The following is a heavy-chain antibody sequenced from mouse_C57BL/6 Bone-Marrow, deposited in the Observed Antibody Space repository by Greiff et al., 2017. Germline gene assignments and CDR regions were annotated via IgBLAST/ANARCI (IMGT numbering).Heavy chain of an antibody. CDR3: TRWSYDGYYYYAMDY. V-gene: IGHV1-15*01. CDR1: GYTFTDYE. Sequence: VQLQQSGAELVRPGASVTLSCKASGYTFTDYEMHWVKQTPVHGLEWIGAIDPETGGTAYNQKFKGKAILTADKSSSTAYMELRSLTSEDSAVYYCTRWSYDGYYYYAMDYWGQGTSVTVSS. D-gene: IGHD2-3*01. CDR2: IDPETGGT. J-gene: IGHJ4*01.